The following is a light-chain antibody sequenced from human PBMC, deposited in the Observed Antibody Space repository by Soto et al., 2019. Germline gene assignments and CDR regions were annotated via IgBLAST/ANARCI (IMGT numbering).Light chain of an antibody. CDR3: QQLNSYPPVT. V-gene: IGKV1-9*01. Sequence: LTQSPATLSLSPGERATLSCRASQSVSSYLAWYQQKPGKAPKLLIYAASTLQSGVPSRFSGSGSGTEFTLTISSLQPEDFATYYCQQLNSYPPVTFGPGTKVDIK. CDR2: AAS. CDR1: QSVSSY. J-gene: IGKJ3*01.